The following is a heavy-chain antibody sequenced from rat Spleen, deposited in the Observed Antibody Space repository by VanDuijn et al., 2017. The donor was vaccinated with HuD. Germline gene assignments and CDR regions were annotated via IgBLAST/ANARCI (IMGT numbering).Heavy chain of an antibody. V-gene: IGHV5-25*01. D-gene: IGHD1-9*01. CDR2: ITPGGDNT. Sequence: EVQLVESGGGLVQPGRSLKLSCAASGFTFSDYYMAWVRQAPTKGLEWVATITPGGDNTYYRDSVKDRFTISRDNAKSTLSLQMDSLRSEDTATYYCARRHYGYTDYFDYWGQGVMVTVSS. CDR3: ARRHYGYTDYFDY. J-gene: IGHJ2*01. CDR1: GFTFSDYY.